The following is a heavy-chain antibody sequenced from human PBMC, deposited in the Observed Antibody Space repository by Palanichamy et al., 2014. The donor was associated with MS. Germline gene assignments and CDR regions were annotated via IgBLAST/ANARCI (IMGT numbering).Heavy chain of an antibody. Sequence: QLQLQESGPGLVKPSETLSLTCTVSGGSISSSSYYWGWDPPAPRKGLEWIGSIYYSGSTYYNPSLKSRVTISVDTSKNQFSLKLSSVTAADTAVYYCARHVLNTYCYDSLGAFDIWGQGTMVTVSS. J-gene: IGHJ3*02. D-gene: IGHD3-22*01. CDR3: ARHVLNTYCYDSLGAFDI. CDR2: IYYSGST. V-gene: IGHV4-39*01. CDR1: GGSISSSSYY.